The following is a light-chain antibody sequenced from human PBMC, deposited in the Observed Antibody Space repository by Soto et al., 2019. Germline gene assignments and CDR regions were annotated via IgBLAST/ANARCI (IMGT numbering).Light chain of an antibody. Sequence: AIQVTQSPSSLCPSXAEGVTIAXXASQVIKNDLSWYQQRPGRDPKLLIYVASNLQSGVPSRFSGSGSGTDFTLTISSLQPEDFASYYCLQDYNYPLTFGGGTKVDIK. CDR1: QVIKND. CDR3: LQDYNYPLT. CDR2: VAS. J-gene: IGKJ4*01. V-gene: IGKV1-6*01.